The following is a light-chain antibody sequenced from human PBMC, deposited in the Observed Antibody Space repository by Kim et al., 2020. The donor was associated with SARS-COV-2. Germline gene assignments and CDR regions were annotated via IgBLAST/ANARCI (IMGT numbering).Light chain of an antibody. CDR1: AANYA. Sequence: LGASVKLTCTLRAANYAIAWHQQQPGKGPRFLLKVNSDGTHDKADGVPDRFSGSSSGAERYLTISSLQSEDEADYYCQTWDTGIRVFGGGTKVTVL. CDR3: QTWDTGIRV. V-gene: IGLV4-69*01. CDR2: VNSDGTH. J-gene: IGLJ3*02.